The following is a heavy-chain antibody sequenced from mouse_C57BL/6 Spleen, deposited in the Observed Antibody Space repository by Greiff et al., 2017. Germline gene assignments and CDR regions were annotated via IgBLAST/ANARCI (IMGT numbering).Heavy chain of an antibody. Sequence: QVQLQQSGAELVKPGASVKISCKASGYAFSSYWMNWVKQRPGKGLEWIGQIYPGDGDTNYNGKFKGKATLTADKSSSTAYMQLSSLTSEDSAVYFCARTGYTTVVGTVDWYFDGWGTGTTVTVSS. CDR1: GYAFSSYW. D-gene: IGHD1-1*01. J-gene: IGHJ1*03. CDR2: IYPGDGDT. CDR3: ARTGYTTVVGTVDWYFDG. V-gene: IGHV1-80*01.